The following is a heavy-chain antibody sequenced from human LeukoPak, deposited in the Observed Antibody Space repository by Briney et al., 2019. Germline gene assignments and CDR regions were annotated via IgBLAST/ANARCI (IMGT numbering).Heavy chain of an antibody. J-gene: IGHJ4*02. Sequence: SETLTLTCTVSGDSVSDTIYYWGWIRQPPGQGLQWIGNIYYTGSTYYNPSLRSRVTMSVDTSKNQFSLKMSSVTAADTAVYYCARLSKGRFFDYVFDFWGQETVLTVSS. V-gene: IGHV4-39*01. D-gene: IGHD3-9*01. CDR3: ARLSKGRFFDYVFDF. CDR2: IYYTGST. CDR1: GDSVSDTIYY.